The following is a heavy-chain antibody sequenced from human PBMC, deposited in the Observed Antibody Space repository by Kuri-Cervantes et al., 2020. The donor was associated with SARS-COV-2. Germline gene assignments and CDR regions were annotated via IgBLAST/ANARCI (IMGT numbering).Heavy chain of an antibody. CDR1: GYSISSGYY. J-gene: IGHJ4*02. CDR3: ARDWGRGELDY. Sequence: SQTLSLTCAVSGYSISSGYYWGWIRQPPGKGLEWIGSIYHGGSTYYNPSLKSRVTISVDTSKNEFSLKLTSVTAADTAVYYCARDWGRGELDYWGQGTLVTVSS. CDR2: IYHGGST. V-gene: IGHV4-38-2*02. D-gene: IGHD3-16*01.